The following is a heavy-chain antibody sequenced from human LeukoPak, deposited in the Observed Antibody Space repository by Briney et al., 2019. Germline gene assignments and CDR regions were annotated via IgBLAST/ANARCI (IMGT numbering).Heavy chain of an antibody. J-gene: IGHJ4*02. CDR2: IYSGGST. CDR1: GFTVSSNY. CDR3: AKNPPGEATVRDY. D-gene: IGHD4-17*01. Sequence: GGSLRLPCAASGFTVSSNYMSWVRQAPGKGLEWVSVIYSGGSTYYADSVKGRFTISRDNSKNTLYLQMNSLRAEDTAVYYCAKNPPGEATVRDYWGQGTLVTVSS. V-gene: IGHV3-66*01.